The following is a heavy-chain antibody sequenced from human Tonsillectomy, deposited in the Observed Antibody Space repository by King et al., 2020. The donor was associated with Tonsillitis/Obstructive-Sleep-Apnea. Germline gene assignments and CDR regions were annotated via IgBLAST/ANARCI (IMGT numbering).Heavy chain of an antibody. J-gene: IGHJ6*03. Sequence: VQLVESGGGLVQPGRSLRLSCAASRFTFADYAMHWVRQAPGKGLEWVSGITWKGGDIGYADSVKGRFTISRDNAKSSLYLQMNSLRAEDTALYYCAKDTGRFLAPYMDVWGKGTTVTVSS. D-gene: IGHD3-3*01. CDR2: ITWKGGDI. CDR1: RFTFADYA. V-gene: IGHV3-9*01. CDR3: AKDTGRFLAPYMDV.